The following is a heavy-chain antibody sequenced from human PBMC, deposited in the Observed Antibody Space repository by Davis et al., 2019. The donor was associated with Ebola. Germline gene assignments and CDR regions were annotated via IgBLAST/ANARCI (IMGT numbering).Heavy chain of an antibody. CDR3: ARTPYSSSWYYFDY. J-gene: IGHJ4*02. CDR2: IYPGDSDT. CDR1: GYNFNNYW. D-gene: IGHD6-13*01. V-gene: IGHV5-51*01. Sequence: GGSLRLSCKGSGYNFNNYWIGWVRQMPGRGLEWMGIIYPGDSDTRYSPSFQGQVTISADKSISTAYLQWSSLKASDTAMYYCARTPYSSSWYYFDYWGQGTLVTVSS.